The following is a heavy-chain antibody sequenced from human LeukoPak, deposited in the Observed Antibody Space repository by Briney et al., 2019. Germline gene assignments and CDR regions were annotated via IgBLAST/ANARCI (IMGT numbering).Heavy chain of an antibody. J-gene: IGHJ3*02. CDR2: VSYSGSP. Sequence: SETLTLTCTVSGASINIYTYYWGWIRQPPGKGLEWIGSVSYSGSPYYNPSLTSRATISVDTSRNQVSLKLTSVTAADTTVYYCARGPSGLRSPFNTWGQGTAVTVSS. D-gene: IGHD5-12*01. V-gene: IGHV4-39*07. CDR3: ARGPSGLRSPFNT. CDR1: GASINIYTYY.